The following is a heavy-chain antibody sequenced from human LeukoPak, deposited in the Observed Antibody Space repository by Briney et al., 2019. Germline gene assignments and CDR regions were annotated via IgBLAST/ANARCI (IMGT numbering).Heavy chain of an antibody. V-gene: IGHV3-33*01. CDR3: ARDLMVTTARSAFDI. J-gene: IGHJ3*02. Sequence: GGSLRLSCAASGFTFSSYGMHWVRQAPGKGLEWVAVIWYGGSNKYYADSVKGRFTISRDNSKNTLYLQMNSLRAEDTAAYYCARDLMVTTARSAFDIWGQGTMVTVSS. CDR1: GFTFSSYG. CDR2: IWYGGSNK. D-gene: IGHD4-11*01.